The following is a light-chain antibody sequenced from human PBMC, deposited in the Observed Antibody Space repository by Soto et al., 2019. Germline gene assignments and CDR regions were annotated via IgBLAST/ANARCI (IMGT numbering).Light chain of an antibody. J-gene: IGKJ5*01. V-gene: IGKV1-9*01. Sequence: IQLPQSPSSLSASVGDRVTITCRASQGIASYLAWYQQKPGKAPKLLIYAASTVQSGVPSRFSGSGSGTDFTLTISSIQPEDFATYYCQHLHTYPYTFGQGTRLEIK. CDR2: AAS. CDR3: QHLHTYPYT. CDR1: QGIASY.